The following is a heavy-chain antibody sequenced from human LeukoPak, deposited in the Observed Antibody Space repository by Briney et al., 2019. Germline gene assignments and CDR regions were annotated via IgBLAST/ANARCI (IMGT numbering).Heavy chain of an antibody. CDR1: GFTFSNFW. D-gene: IGHD4-23*01. J-gene: IGHJ4*02. V-gene: IGHV3-74*01. CDR3: ARGPYGGNSDGLAY. CDR2: IYGDGSFT. Sequence: PGGSLRLSCAASGFTFSNFWMHWVRQAPGKGLVWVALIYGDGSFTRYADSVKGRFTISRDNAKNTVYLQMNSLRVEDTAVYYCARGPYGGNSDGLAYWGQGTLVTVSS.